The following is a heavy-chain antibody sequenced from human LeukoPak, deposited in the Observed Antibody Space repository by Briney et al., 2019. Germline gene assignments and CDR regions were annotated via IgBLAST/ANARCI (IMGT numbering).Heavy chain of an antibody. CDR1: EFTFSSYT. Sequence: GGSLRLSCAASEFTFSSYTMDWVRQAPGKGLEWVSSISSSSSYIYYADSVKGRFTISRDNAENSLYLQMNSLRAEDTAVYYCAKDLGGYGGNFDYWGQGTLVTVSS. CDR2: ISSSSSYI. V-gene: IGHV3-21*01. CDR3: AKDLGGYGGNFDY. D-gene: IGHD5-12*01. J-gene: IGHJ4*02.